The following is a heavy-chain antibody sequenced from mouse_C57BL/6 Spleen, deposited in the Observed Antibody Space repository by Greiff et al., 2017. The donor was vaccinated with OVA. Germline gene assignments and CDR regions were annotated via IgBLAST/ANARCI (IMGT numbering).Heavy chain of an antibody. Sequence: EVKLMESGGGLVQPGGSLSLSCAASGFTFTDYYMSWVRQPPGKALEWLGFIRNKANGYTTEYSASVKGRFTISRDNSQSILYLQMNALRAEDSATYYCARYGTVGGYFDVWGTGTTVTVSS. CDR3: ARYGTVGGYFDV. J-gene: IGHJ1*03. V-gene: IGHV7-3*01. CDR2: IRNKANGYTT. CDR1: GFTFTDYY. D-gene: IGHD1-1*01.